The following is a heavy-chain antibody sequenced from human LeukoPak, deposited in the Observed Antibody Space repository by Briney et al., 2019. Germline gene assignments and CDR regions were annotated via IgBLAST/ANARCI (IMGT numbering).Heavy chain of an antibody. J-gene: IGHJ5*02. D-gene: IGHD2-2*01. V-gene: IGHV4-4*07. CDR3: AGVSCSISTCYFNWFDP. CDR2: IYTSGST. Sequence: SETLSLTCTVSDDSIRNYYWSWIRQPAGKGLEWIGRIYTSGSTNYNPSLKSRVTMSVDTSRNQFSLKLTSVTAADTAVYYCAGVSCSISTCYFNWFDPWGQGTLVTVSS. CDR1: DDSIRNYY.